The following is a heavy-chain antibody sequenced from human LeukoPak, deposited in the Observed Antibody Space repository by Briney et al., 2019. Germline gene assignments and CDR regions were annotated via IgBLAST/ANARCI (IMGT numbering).Heavy chain of an antibody. CDR1: GFTFSSYA. D-gene: IGHD5/OR15-5a*01. J-gene: IGHJ4*02. CDR3: AKLNLRPGDY. CDR2: ISGSGGNT. Sequence: GGPLRLSCAASGFTFSSYAMSWVRQAPGKGVEWGSAISGSGGNTYYADSVKGGFTISRDNSKSTLYLQMNSLRAEDTAVYYCAKLNLRPGDYWGQGTLVTVSS. V-gene: IGHV3-23*01.